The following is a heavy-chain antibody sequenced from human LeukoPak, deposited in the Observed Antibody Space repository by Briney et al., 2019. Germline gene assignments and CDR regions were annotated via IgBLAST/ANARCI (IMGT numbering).Heavy chain of an antibody. J-gene: IGHJ3*01. Sequence: GGSLRLSCAASGFTFSSYWMNWVRQAPGKGLVWVSRISGDESGSTYADSVKGRFTISRDNAKNTLYLQMNSLRAEDTAVYYCARVRVGGNRAFDVWGQGTTVTVSS. CDR2: ISGDESGS. D-gene: IGHD4-23*01. CDR1: GFTFSSYW. V-gene: IGHV3-74*01. CDR3: ARVRVGGNRAFDV.